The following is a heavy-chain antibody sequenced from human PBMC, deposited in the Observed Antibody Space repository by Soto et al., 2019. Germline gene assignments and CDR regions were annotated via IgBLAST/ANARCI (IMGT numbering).Heavy chain of an antibody. CDR1: GFTFNDYS. CDR3: ARDRVAAATPPFDY. CDR2: ISGSSTYM. D-gene: IGHD6-13*01. Sequence: GGSLRLSCAASGFTFNDYSMNWVRQAPGKGLEWVSSISGSSTYMYYADSLKGRFTVSRDNAKNSLYLQLNSLRAEDTAVYYCARDRVAAATPPFDYWGQGTLVTVSS. J-gene: IGHJ4*02. V-gene: IGHV3-21*01.